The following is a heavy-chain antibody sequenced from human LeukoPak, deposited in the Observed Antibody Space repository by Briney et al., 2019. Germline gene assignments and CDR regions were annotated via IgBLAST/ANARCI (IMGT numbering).Heavy chain of an antibody. J-gene: IGHJ4*02. D-gene: IGHD3-9*01. V-gene: IGHV1-2*02. CDR3: ARGGLLRYFDWLLYSY. CDR2: INPNSGGT. CDR1: GYTFTGYY. Sequence: ASVKVSCKASGYTFTGYYMHWVRQAPGQGLEWMGWINPNSGGTNYAQKFQGRVTMTRDTSISTAYMELSRLRSDDTAVYYCARGGLLRYFDWLLYSYWGQGTLVTVFS.